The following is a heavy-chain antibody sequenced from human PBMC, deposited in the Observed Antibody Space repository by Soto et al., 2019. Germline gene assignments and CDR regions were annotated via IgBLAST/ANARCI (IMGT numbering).Heavy chain of an antibody. CDR2: ISHSGST. Sequence: PSGTLSLTCAVYGGSLSGYYWIWIRQPPGKGLEWIGEISHSGSTNYNPSLKSRVTISVDMSKNQFSLKVSSVTAADTAVYYCARGERLNVFLIINWFDPGGQGTLVTVSS. D-gene: IGHD2-21*01. J-gene: IGHJ5*02. V-gene: IGHV4-34*01. CDR1: GGSLSGYY. CDR3: ARGERLNVFLIINWFDP.